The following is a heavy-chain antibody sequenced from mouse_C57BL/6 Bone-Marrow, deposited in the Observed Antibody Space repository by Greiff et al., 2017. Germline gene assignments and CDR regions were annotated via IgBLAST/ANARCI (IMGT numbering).Heavy chain of an antibody. D-gene: IGHD2-4*01. CDR3: TGGLRDYYAMDY. CDR2: IHPNSGST. J-gene: IGHJ4*01. CDR1: GYTFTSYW. V-gene: IGHV1-64*01. Sequence: QVQLQQPGAELVKPGASVKLSCTASGYTFTSYWMHWVKQRPGQGLEWIGMIHPNSGSTNYNEKFKSKATLTVDKSSTTAYMQRSSLTSEDTAVYDCTGGLRDYYAMDYWGQGTSVTVSS.